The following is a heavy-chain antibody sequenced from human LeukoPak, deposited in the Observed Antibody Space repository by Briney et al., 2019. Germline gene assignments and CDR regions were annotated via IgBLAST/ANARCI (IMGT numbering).Heavy chain of an antibody. CDR3: ASGALYYYDSSGYEKDAFDI. Sequence: ASVKVSCKTSGYTFTGYYMHWVRQAPGQGLEWMGWINPNSGGTNYAQKFQGRVTMTRDTSISTAYMELSRLRSEDTAVYYCASGALYYYDSSGYEKDAFDIWGQGTMVTVSS. CDR1: GYTFTGYY. V-gene: IGHV1-2*02. D-gene: IGHD3-22*01. CDR2: INPNSGGT. J-gene: IGHJ3*02.